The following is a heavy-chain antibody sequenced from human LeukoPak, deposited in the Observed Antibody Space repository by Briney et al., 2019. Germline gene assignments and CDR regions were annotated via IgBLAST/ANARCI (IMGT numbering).Heavy chain of an antibody. CDR2: ISYDGSYK. Sequence: GGSLRLSCAASGFTFSSYAMHWVRQAPGKGLEWVAVISYDGSYKYYADSVKGRFTISRDNSKNTLYLQMNSLRAEDTAVYYCARDKNTQLWLPDYWGQGTLVTVSS. J-gene: IGHJ4*02. CDR1: GFTFSSYA. D-gene: IGHD5-18*01. V-gene: IGHV3-30-3*01. CDR3: ARDKNTQLWLPDY.